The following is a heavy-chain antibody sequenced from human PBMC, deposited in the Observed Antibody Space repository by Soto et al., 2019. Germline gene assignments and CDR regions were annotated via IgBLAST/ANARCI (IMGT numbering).Heavy chain of an antibody. CDR3: ARDPVKRGLPAYFDY. CDR2: IGGTSGTK. CDR1: GFTFSSYS. J-gene: IGHJ4*02. Sequence: EVQLVESGGGLVQPGGSLRLSCAASGFTFSSYSMNWVRQAPGKGLEWLSYIGGTSGTKYYADSVKGRFTISRDNAKNLLYLQMDSLSDEDTAVYYCARDPVKRGLPAYFDYWGQGTLVTVSS. V-gene: IGHV3-48*02. D-gene: IGHD3-16*01.